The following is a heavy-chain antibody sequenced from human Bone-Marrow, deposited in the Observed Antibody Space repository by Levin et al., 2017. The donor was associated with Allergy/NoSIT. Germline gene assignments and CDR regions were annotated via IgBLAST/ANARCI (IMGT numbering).Heavy chain of an antibody. Sequence: KISCKASGYTFTTYYIHWVRQAPGQGLEWMGWISPNSGGTIYAQKFQGRVTMTRDTSISTAYMDLSSLRSDDTAMYYCARIEASVATLGDWGQGTLVTVSS. D-gene: IGHD5-12*01. V-gene: IGHV1-2*02. J-gene: IGHJ4*02. CDR2: ISPNSGGT. CDR3: ARIEASVATLGD. CDR1: GYTFTTYY.